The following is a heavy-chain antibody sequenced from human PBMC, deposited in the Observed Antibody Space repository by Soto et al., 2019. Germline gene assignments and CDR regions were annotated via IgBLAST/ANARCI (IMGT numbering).Heavy chain of an antibody. V-gene: IGHV4-30-2*01. J-gene: IGHJ4*02. Sequence: NPSETLSLTCAVSGGSLTSGTYSWNWIRQPPGKGLEWIGYIFPSGTTYYNPSLKSRVSISIDVSKNQFSLNLRSLTAADTAVYYCARGREFDSWGQGXLVTVYS. CDR3: ARGREFDS. CDR2: IFPSGTT. CDR1: GGSLTSGTYS.